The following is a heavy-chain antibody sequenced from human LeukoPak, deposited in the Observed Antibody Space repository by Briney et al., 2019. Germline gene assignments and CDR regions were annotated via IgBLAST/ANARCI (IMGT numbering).Heavy chain of an antibody. D-gene: IGHD6-6*01. V-gene: IGHV5-51*01. Sequence: GESLKISCKGSGYSFTSYWIGWVRQMPGKGLEWMGIIYPGDSDTRYSPSFQGQVTISADKSISTAYLQWSSLKASDTAMYYCARHPKEVAAPRAPGDWFDPWGQGTPVTVSS. CDR3: ARHPKEVAAPRAPGDWFDP. J-gene: IGHJ5*02. CDR1: GYSFTSYW. CDR2: IYPGDSDT.